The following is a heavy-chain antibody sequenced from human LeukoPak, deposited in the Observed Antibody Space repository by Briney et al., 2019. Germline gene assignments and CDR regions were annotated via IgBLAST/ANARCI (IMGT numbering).Heavy chain of an antibody. CDR2: IKSKTDGGTT. CDR3: STEGLGDGYNAVY. J-gene: IGHJ4*02. V-gene: IGHV3-15*01. CDR1: GFTFSNAS. D-gene: IGHD3-22*01. Sequence: GGSLRLSCTASGFTFSNASMSWVRQAPGKGLEWVGRIKSKTDGGTTDYAAPVKGRSTISRDDSKNTLYLQMNSLKTEDTAVYYCSTEGLGDGYNAVYWGQGTLVTVSS.